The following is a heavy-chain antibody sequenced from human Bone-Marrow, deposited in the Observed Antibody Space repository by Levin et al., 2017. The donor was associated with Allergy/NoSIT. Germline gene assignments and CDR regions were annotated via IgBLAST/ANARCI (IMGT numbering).Heavy chain of an antibody. V-gene: IGHV3-23*01. CDR2: ISGSGIST. CDR1: GFTFSNSV. Sequence: PGGSLRLSCAASGFTFSNSVLSWVRQAPGKGLAWVSSISGSGISTYYADSVKGRFTISRDNSKNTLYLQMNSLRAEDTAFYYCAKEGTGYCRSPSCQAGWLDPWGQGTLVTVSS. J-gene: IGHJ5*02. D-gene: IGHD2-2*03. CDR3: AKEGTGYCRSPSCQAGWLDP.